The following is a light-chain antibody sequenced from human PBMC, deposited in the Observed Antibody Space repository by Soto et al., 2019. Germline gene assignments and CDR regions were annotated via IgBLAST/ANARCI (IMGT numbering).Light chain of an antibody. Sequence: EIVLTQSPGTLSLSPGERATLSCRASQSVSSNYLAWYQQKSGQAPRLLIYGASSRATGIPDRFSGSGSGTDFTLTISRLEPEDFAVYYCQQYGGSPRTFGQGTKV. CDR3: QQYGGSPRT. J-gene: IGKJ1*01. CDR1: QSVSSNY. V-gene: IGKV3-20*01. CDR2: GAS.